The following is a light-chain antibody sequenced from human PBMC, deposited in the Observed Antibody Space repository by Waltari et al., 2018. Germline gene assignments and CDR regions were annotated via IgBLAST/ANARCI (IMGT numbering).Light chain of an antibody. J-gene: IGLJ2*01. CDR3: QSYDSRLNAVV. Sequence: QSVLSQPRSVSWAPGQRVTISCPGSSANTGARYDVHWYQQIPGTAPKLLLYANSNRPSGVPDRFSGSKSATSASLAITGLQADDEADYYCQSYDSRLNAVVFGGGTKLTVL. CDR2: ANS. CDR1: SANTGARYD. V-gene: IGLV1-40*01.